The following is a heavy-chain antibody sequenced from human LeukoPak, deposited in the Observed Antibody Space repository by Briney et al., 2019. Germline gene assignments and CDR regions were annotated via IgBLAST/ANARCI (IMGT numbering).Heavy chain of an antibody. V-gene: IGHV3-53*01. J-gene: IGHJ6*04. CDR3: ARDSTGASV. D-gene: IGHD1-14*01. CDR1: GFSVSNNY. Sequence: GGSLRLSCAASGFSVSNNYVSWVRQAPGKGLEWISAVHAGGDTYYIESVRGRSTISRDSSKNTIHLQMNGLTPEDTAIYYCARDSTGASVWGKGTTVTVSS. CDR2: VHAGGDT.